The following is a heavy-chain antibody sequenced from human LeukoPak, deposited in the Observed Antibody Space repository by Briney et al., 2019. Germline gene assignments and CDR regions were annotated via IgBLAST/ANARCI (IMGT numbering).Heavy chain of an antibody. CDR3: ARDLTIAVAGDFDY. V-gene: IGHV1-8*01. CDR1: GYTFTSYD. Sequence: GASVKVSCKASGYTFTSYDINWVRQATGQGLEWMGWMNPNSGSTGYAQKFQGRVTMTRNTSISTAYMGLSSLRSEDTAVYYCARDLTIAVAGDFDYWGQGTLVTVSS. J-gene: IGHJ4*02. CDR2: MNPNSGST. D-gene: IGHD6-19*01.